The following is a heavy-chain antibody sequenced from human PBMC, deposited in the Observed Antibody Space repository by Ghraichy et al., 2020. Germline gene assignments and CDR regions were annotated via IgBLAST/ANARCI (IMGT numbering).Heavy chain of an antibody. D-gene: IGHD3-22*01. Sequence: GGSLRLPCAASGFTFSAFWMHWVRQAPGKGLVWVSRTDSDGSSTSYADSVKGRFTISRDNAKNTLYLQMNSLGAEDTAVYYCARGRVFDTSGYSFDYWGQGILVTVSS. CDR1: GFTFSAFW. CDR2: TDSDGSST. CDR3: ARGRVFDTSGYSFDY. V-gene: IGHV3-74*01. J-gene: IGHJ4*02.